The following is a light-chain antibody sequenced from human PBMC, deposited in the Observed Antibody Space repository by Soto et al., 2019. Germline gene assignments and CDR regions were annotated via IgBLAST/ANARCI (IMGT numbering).Light chain of an antibody. V-gene: IGLV2-14*01. CDR2: AVT. Sequence: QSALTQPASVSGSPGQSITISCTGTSSDVGGYNYVSWYQQHPGKAPKLMIYAVTDRPSGVSSRFSGSKSGNTASLTISGLQAEDEADYYCSSYTSSSTLFGTGTQVTAL. J-gene: IGLJ1*01. CDR1: SSDVGGYNY. CDR3: SSYTSSSTL.